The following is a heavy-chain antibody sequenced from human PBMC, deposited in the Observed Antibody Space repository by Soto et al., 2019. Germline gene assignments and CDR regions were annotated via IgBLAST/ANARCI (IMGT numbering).Heavy chain of an antibody. CDR2: IYYSGST. Sequence: SXEALWAPCTVAGFSVSSGRYYWSWIRQPPGKGLEWIGYIYYSGSTNYNPSLKRRVTISVDTSNNQFSLKLSSVTAADTAVYYCARAFIVVGPCGALDYCGQGTLVTVPQ. V-gene: IGHV4-61*01. D-gene: IGHD3-22*01. CDR1: GFSVSSGRYY. CDR3: ARAFIVVGPCGALDY. J-gene: IGHJ4*02.